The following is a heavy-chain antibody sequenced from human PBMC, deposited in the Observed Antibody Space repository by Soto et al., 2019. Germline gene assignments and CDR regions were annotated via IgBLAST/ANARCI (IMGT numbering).Heavy chain of an antibody. J-gene: IGHJ3*02. CDR3: ARGLMAHCAFDI. V-gene: IGHV4-34*01. CDR2: INHSGST. Sequence: SETLSLTCAVYGGSFSGYYWSWIRQPPGKGLEWIGEINHSGSTNYNPSLKSRVTISVDTSKNQFSLKLSSVTAADTAVYYCARGLMAHCAFDIWGQGTMVTVSS. D-gene: IGHD2-8*01. CDR1: GGSFSGYY.